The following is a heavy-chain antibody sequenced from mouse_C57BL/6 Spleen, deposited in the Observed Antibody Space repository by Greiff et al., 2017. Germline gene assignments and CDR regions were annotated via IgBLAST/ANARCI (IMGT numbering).Heavy chain of an antibody. J-gene: IGHJ3*01. CDR1: GYTFTSYW. CDR2: IDPSDSYT. Sequence: QVQLQQPGAELVMPGASVKLSCKASGYTFTSYWMHWVKQRPGQGLEWIGEIDPSDSYTNYNQKFKGKSTLTVDKSSSTAYMQLSSLTSEDSAVYYCAKWTTGTGLAYWGQGTLVTVSA. V-gene: IGHV1-69*01. D-gene: IGHD4-1*02. CDR3: AKWTTGTGLAY.